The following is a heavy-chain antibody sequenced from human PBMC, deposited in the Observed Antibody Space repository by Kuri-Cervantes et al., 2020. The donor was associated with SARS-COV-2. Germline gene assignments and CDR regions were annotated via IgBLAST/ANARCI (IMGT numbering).Heavy chain of an antibody. Sequence: SETLSLTCAYYGEAFSGYYWNWIRQSPGRGLEWIGEVNHRGETNYNPSLKSRVSISVDTSNNQFSLHLSSVTAADTAVYYCARPGGFLDVWGKGTTVTVSS. V-gene: IGHV4-34*01. CDR2: VNHRGET. D-gene: IGHD4-23*01. CDR1: GEAFSGYY. CDR3: ARPGGFLDV. J-gene: IGHJ6*04.